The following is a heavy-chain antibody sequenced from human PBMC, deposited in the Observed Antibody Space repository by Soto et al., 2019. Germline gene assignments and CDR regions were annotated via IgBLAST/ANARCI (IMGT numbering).Heavy chain of an antibody. CDR3: ARFRAEPYYYRMDV. V-gene: IGHV1-8*01. CDR2: MNPNSGNT. Sequence: GASVKVSCKASVYTFTSYDINGVRQATGQGLERMGWMNPNSGNTGNAQKYQGRITMTRNTSISTAYMELSSLRSEDTAVYYCARFRAEPYYYRMDVWGQGTTVTVSS. CDR1: VYTFTSYD. J-gene: IGHJ6*02.